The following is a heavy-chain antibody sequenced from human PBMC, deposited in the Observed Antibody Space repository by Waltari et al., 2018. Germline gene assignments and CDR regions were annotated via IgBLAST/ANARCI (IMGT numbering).Heavy chain of an antibody. CDR1: GFIFDDYG. J-gene: IGHJ4*02. CDR3: TKDMDGATAMAPRLDF. Sequence: VHLVESGGGLVRPGRSLRLSCAASGFIFDDYGMEWVRQAPGKRLEWGESINWNSGTIHYADSVKGRFTISRDNAENSLYWQMNSLTTEDTAVYYCTKDMDGATAMAPRLDFWGQGTLVTVSS. CDR2: INWNSGTI. V-gene: IGHV3-9*01. D-gene: IGHD5-18*01.